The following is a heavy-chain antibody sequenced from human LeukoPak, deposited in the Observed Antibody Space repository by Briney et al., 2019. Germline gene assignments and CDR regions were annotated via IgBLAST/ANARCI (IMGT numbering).Heavy chain of an antibody. D-gene: IGHD6-13*01. Sequence: PGGSLRLSCAAAGFTFSGYAMSWVRQAPGKGLEWVSYISKSGSTIYYADSVKGRFTISRDDAKNSLYLQMNSLRAEDTAVYYCARDSHHGSSWSDSYDYWGQGTLVTVSS. CDR1: GFTFSGYA. J-gene: IGHJ4*02. CDR2: ISKSGSTI. V-gene: IGHV3-48*01. CDR3: ARDSHHGSSWSDSYDY.